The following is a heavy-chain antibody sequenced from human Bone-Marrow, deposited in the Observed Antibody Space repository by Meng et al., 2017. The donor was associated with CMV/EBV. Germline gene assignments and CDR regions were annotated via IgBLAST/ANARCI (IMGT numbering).Heavy chain of an antibody. D-gene: IGHD6-6*01. V-gene: IGHV4-39*07. Sequence: GSLRLSCTVSGGSISSSSYYWGWIRQPPGKGLEWIGSIYYSGSTYYNPSLKSRVTISVDTSKNQFSLKLSSVTAADTAVYYCARGRSIAARRSHYYGTDVWGQGNTVNVDS. CDR2: IYYSGST. CDR1: GGSISSSSYY. J-gene: IGHJ6*01. CDR3: ARGRSIAARRSHYYGTDV.